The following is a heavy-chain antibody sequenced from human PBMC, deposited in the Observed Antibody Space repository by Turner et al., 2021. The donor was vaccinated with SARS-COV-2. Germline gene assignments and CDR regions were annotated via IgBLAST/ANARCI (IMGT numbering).Heavy chain of an antibody. D-gene: IGHD2-2*01. CDR2: ISSSSSYI. CDR1: GFTFSSYS. Sequence: EVQLVESGGGLVKPGGSLRLSCAASGFTFSSYSMNWIRQAPGKGLEWVSSISSSSSYIYYADSVKGRFTISRDNAKNSLYLQMNSLRAEDTAVYYCAQDCSSTSCRDYWGQGTLVTVSS. J-gene: IGHJ4*02. CDR3: AQDCSSTSCRDY. V-gene: IGHV3-21*01.